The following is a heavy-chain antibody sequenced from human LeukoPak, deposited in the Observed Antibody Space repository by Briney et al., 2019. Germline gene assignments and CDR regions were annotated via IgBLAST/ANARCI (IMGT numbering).Heavy chain of an antibody. V-gene: IGHV4-30-4*08. J-gene: IGHJ5*02. CDR1: GGSISSGDYY. CDR3: ARQVPVVVVAATPNWFDP. CDR2: IYYSGST. Sequence: PSETLSLTCTVSGGSISSGDYYWSWIRQPPGKGLEWIGYIYYSGSTYYNPSLKSRVTISVDTSKNQFSLKLSSVTAADTAVYYCARQVPVVVVAATPNWFDPWGQGTLVTVSS. D-gene: IGHD2-15*01.